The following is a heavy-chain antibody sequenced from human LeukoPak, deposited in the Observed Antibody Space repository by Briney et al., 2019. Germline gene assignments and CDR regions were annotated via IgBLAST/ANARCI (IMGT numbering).Heavy chain of an antibody. CDR2: IKQDGSEK. D-gene: IGHD6-19*01. J-gene: IGHJ4*02. CDR1: GFTFSSYW. V-gene: IGHV3-7*03. CDR3: ARDRSIAVAGDFDY. Sequence: GGSLRLSCAASGFTFSSYWMSWVRQAPGKGLEWVANIKQDGSEKYYVASVKGRFTISRDNAKNSLYLQMNSLRAEDTAVYYCARDRSIAVAGDFDYWGQGTLVTVSS.